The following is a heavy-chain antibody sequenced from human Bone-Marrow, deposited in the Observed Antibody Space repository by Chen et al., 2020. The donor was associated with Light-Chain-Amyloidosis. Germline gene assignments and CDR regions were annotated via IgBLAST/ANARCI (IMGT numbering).Heavy chain of an antibody. CDR1: GFTFRTCW. CDR3: SREFTGYDDY. Sequence: DVQLLESGGGLVQPGGSLRLSCAACGFTFRTCWMHWVRQAPGKGLVWVSRINPDGTRVDYADSVRGRFTISRDDAKSTVYLQMNSLRAEDTALYYCSREFTGYDDYWGQGTLVTVSS. CDR2: INPDGTRV. D-gene: IGHD5-12*01. V-gene: IGHV3-74*01. J-gene: IGHJ4*02.